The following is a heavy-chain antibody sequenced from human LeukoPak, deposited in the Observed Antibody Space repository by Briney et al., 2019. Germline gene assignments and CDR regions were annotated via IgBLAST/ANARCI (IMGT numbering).Heavy chain of an antibody. V-gene: IGHV3-74*01. CDR1: GFTFSSYW. CDR2: INSDETIS. Sequence: GGSLRLSCAASGFTFSSYWMHWVRQVPNQGLMWVSRINSDETISEYVDSVNGRFTISRDNAKNTLYLQMNSLRAEDTAVYYCARDGSGSYAGWGYWGQGTLVTVSS. J-gene: IGHJ4*02. CDR3: ARDGSGSYAGWGY. D-gene: IGHD3-10*01.